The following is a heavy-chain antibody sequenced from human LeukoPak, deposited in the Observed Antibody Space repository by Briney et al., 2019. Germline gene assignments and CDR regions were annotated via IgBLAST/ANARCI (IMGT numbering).Heavy chain of an antibody. D-gene: IGHD3-10*01. V-gene: IGHV3-9*01. CDR3: AKASPTASGFDY. CDR2: ISWNSGSM. CDR1: GFTFDDYA. J-gene: IGHJ4*02. Sequence: GGSLRLSCAASGFTFDDYAMHWVRQAPGKGLEWVSGISWNSGSMGYADSVKGRFTISRDNAKNSLYLQMNSLRAEDTALYYCAKASPTASGFDYWGQGTLVTVSS.